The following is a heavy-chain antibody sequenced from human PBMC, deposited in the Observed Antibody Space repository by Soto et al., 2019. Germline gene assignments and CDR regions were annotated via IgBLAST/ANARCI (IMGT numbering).Heavy chain of an antibody. Sequence: ASVKVSCKASGYTFTSYGISWVRQAPGQGLEWMGWISAYSGNTNYAQKLQGRVTMTTDTSTSTAYMELRSLRSDDTAVYYCAKLLYDSSGYYTDYWGQGTLVTVSS. CDR3: AKLLYDSSGYYTDY. CDR2: ISAYSGNT. CDR1: GYTFTSYG. J-gene: IGHJ4*02. V-gene: IGHV1-18*04. D-gene: IGHD3-22*01.